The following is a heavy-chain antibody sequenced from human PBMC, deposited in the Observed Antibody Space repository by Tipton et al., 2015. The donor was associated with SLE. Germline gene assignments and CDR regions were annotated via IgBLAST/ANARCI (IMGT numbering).Heavy chain of an antibody. V-gene: IGHV3-48*01. CDR1: GFTFSSYS. CDR2: ISSSSSTI. D-gene: IGHD5-18*01. Sequence: GSLRLSCAASGFTFSSYSMNWVRQAPGKGLEWVSYISSSSSTIYYADSVKGRFTISRDNAKNSLYLQMNSLRAEDTAVYYCARGHTAMVGSLYYYGMDVWGQGTTVTVSS. CDR3: ARGHTAMVGSLYYYGMDV. J-gene: IGHJ6*02.